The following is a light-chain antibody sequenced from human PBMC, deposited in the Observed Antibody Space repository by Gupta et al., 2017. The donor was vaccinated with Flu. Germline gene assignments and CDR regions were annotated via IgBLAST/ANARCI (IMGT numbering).Light chain of an antibody. CDR3: QQYYSTPRT. V-gene: IGKV4-1*01. Sequence: SLGERATINCKSSQNVLYSSNNKNYLAWYQQKPGQPPKLLVSWASTRESGVPDRFSGSGSRTDFTLTISSLQAEDVAVYYCQQYYSTPRTFGQGTKVEIK. CDR1: QNVLYSSNNKNY. CDR2: WAS. J-gene: IGKJ1*01.